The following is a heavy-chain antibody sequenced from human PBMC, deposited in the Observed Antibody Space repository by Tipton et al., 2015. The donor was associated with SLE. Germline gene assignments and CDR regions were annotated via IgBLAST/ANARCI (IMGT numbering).Heavy chain of an antibody. CDR3: AKDELGNAFDI. CDR2: ISWDGGST. Sequence: GSLRLSCAASGFTFDDYTMHWVRQAPGKGLEWVSLISWDGGSTYYADSVKGRFTISRDNAKNSLYLQMNSLRAEDTALYYCAKDELGNAFDIWGQGTMVTVSS. J-gene: IGHJ3*02. D-gene: IGHD7-27*01. V-gene: IGHV3-43*01. CDR1: GFTFDDYT.